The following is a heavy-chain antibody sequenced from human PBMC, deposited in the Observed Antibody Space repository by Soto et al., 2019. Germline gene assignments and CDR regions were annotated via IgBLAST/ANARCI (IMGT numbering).Heavy chain of an antibody. CDR2: MNPNSGNT. CDR1: GGTFSSYA. J-gene: IGHJ4*02. V-gene: IGHV1-8*02. D-gene: IGHD6-25*01. CDR3: ARDPRQRKFDY. Sequence: SVKVSCKAYGGTFSSYAINGVRQATGQGLEWMGWMNPNSGNTGYAQKFQGRVTMTRNTSISTAYMELSSLRSEDTAVYYCARDPRQRKFDYWGQGTLVTGSS.